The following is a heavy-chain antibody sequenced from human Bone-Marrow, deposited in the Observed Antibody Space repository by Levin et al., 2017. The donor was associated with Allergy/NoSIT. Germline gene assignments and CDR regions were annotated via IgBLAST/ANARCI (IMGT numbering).Heavy chain of an antibody. CDR1: GGSISLSSFY. D-gene: IGHD4-17*01. Sequence: SETLSLTCSVSGGSISLSSFYWGWVRQPPGRGLQWLGSIYHTGNAYYNPSLRRRLSMSADSSTNEFSLRLRSVTATDTATYYCARTLAYGDIFYGMDVWGQGTTVIVSS. CDR2: IYHTGNA. V-gene: IGHV4-39*07. J-gene: IGHJ6*02. CDR3: ARTLAYGDIFYGMDV.